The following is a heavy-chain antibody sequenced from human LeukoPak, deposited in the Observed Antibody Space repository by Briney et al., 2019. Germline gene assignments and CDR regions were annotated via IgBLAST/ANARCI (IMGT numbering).Heavy chain of an antibody. J-gene: IGHJ3*02. D-gene: IGHD5-18*01. CDR1: GFTFSSYS. CDR3: ARRRGYSYWDYAFDI. CDR2: ISSSSSTI. Sequence: PGGSLRLSCAASGFTFSSYSMNWVRQAPGKGLEWVSYISSSSSTIYYADSVKGRFTISRDNAKNSLYLQMNSLRAEDTALYYCARRRGYSYWDYAFDIWGQGTMVTVSS. V-gene: IGHV3-48*04.